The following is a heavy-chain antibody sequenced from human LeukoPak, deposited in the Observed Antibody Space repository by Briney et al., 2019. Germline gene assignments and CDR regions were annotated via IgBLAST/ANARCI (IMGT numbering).Heavy chain of an antibody. Sequence: PSQTLSLTCTVSGGSISSGYYYWSWIRQPPGKGLEWIGYIYYSGSTYYNLSLKSRITISVDTSKNQFSLKLSSVIAADTAVYYCARYCSGTDYYYYYMDVWGKGTTVTVSS. CDR1: GGSISSGYYY. CDR2: IYYSGST. V-gene: IGHV4-30-4*08. J-gene: IGHJ6*03. CDR3: ARYCSGTDYYYYYMDV. D-gene: IGHD2-15*01.